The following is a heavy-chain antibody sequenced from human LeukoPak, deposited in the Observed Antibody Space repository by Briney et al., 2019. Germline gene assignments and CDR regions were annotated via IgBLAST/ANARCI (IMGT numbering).Heavy chain of an antibody. J-gene: IGHJ4*02. V-gene: IGHV3-23*01. Sequence: PGGSLRLSCAASGFTFSSYGMHWVRQAPGKGLEWVSAISGSGGSTYYADSVKGRFTISRDNSKNTLYLQMNSLRAEDTAVYYCTKGGELRYFDWLDYWGQGTLVTVSS. D-gene: IGHD3-9*01. CDR3: TKGGELRYFDWLDY. CDR1: GFTFSSYG. CDR2: ISGSGGST.